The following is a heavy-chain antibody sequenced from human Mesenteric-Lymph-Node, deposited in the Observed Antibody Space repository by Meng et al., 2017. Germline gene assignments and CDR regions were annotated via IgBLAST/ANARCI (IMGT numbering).Heavy chain of an antibody. CDR1: GFTFSTYE. CDR3: ARDRGDGYNAIDS. D-gene: IGHD5-24*01. CDR2: ISTSGSTI. J-gene: IGHJ4*02. V-gene: IGHV3-48*03. Sequence: GESLKISCAASGFTFSTYEVTWVRQAPGKGLEWLSYISTSGSTIYYADSVKGRFTISRDNAKNSLYLQMNSLRAEDTAVYYCARDRGDGYNAIDSWGQGTLVTVSS.